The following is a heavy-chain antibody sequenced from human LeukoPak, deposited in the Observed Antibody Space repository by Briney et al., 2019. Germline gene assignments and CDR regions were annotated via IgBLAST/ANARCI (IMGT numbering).Heavy chain of an antibody. CDR2: IYAGGNT. CDR3: ARRGYSYANRPYYYMYV. D-gene: IGHD5-18*01. Sequence: SETLSLTCTVSVDSISSSSYYWSWIRQPAGKGLEWIGRIYAGGNTNYNPSLKSRITISVDTSKNQFSLKLNSVTAADTAVYYCARRGYSYANRPYYYMYVWVNGTTVTVSS. V-gene: IGHV4-61*02. CDR1: VDSISSSSYY. J-gene: IGHJ6*03.